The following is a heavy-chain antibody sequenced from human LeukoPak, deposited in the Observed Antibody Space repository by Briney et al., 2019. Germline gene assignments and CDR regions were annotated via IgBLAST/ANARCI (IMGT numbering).Heavy chain of an antibody. V-gene: IGHV1-46*01. D-gene: IGHD1-26*01. CDR3: AREFAGATTPNPLDY. J-gene: IGHJ4*02. Sequence: ASVKVSCKASGYTFTSYYMHWVRQAPGQGLERMGIINPSGGSTSYAQKFQGRVTMTRDTSTSTAYMELSSLRSEDTAVYYCAREFAGATTPNPLDYWGQGTLVAVSS. CDR1: GYTFTSYY. CDR2: INPSGGST.